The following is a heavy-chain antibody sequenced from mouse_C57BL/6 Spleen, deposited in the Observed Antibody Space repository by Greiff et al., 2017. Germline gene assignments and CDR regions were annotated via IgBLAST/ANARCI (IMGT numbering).Heavy chain of an antibody. J-gene: IGHJ1*03. V-gene: IGHV1-61*01. CDR3: ARERLRYFDV. Sequence: VQLQQPGAELVRPGSSVKLSCTASGYTFTSYWMDWVKQRPGQGLEWIGNIYPSDSETHYNQKFKDKATLTVDKSSSTAYMQLSSLTSEDSAVYYCARERLRYFDVWGTGTTLTVSS. CDR2: IYPSDSET. CDR1: GYTFTSYW. D-gene: IGHD6-2*01.